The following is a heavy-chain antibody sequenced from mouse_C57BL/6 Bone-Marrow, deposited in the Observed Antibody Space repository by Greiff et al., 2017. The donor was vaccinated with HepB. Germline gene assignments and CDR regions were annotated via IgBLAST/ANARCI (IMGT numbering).Heavy chain of an antibody. CDR2: IFPGSGST. Sequence: VQLQQSGPELVKPGASVKISCKASGYTFTDYYINWVKQRPGQGLEWIGWIFPGSGSTYYNEKFKGKATLTVDKSSSTAYMLLSSLTSEDSAVYFWAREGGHYYGSSYYFDYWGQGTTLTVSS. V-gene: IGHV1-75*01. J-gene: IGHJ2*01. D-gene: IGHD1-1*01. CDR1: GYTFTDYY. CDR3: AREGGHYYGSSYYFDY.